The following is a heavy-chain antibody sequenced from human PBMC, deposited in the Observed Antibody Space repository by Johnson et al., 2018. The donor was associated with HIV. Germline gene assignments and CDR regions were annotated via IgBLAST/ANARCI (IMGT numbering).Heavy chain of an antibody. D-gene: IGHD1-26*01. Sequence: EVQLVESGGGLVKPGESLRLSCAASGFSFSNAWMNWVRQAPGKGLEWVGRIKSKTDGGTTDYAAPVKGRFTLSRDDSKNTLFLQMNSLKTEDTALYYCTAHYRNAFDIWGQGTVVTVSS. CDR3: TAHYRNAFDI. CDR1: GFSFSNAW. CDR2: IKSKTDGGTT. V-gene: IGHV3-15*01. J-gene: IGHJ3*02.